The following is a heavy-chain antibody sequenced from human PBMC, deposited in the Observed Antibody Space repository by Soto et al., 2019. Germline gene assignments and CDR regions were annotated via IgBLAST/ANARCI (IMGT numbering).Heavy chain of an antibody. CDR2: IEPSGGKT. D-gene: IGHD3-10*01. CDR1: GYTFTRDQ. J-gene: IGHJ5*02. Sequence: VQSGAEVKKPGASVKVSCKASGYTFTRDQIHWVRQAPGQGLEWMGMIEPSGGKTNYAQKFQGRVTLTSDTSTSTVYMALSSLRSDDTAIYFCGRVMRSLLSITALDTWGQGTLVTVSS. V-gene: IGHV1-46*01. CDR3: GRVMRSLLSITALDT.